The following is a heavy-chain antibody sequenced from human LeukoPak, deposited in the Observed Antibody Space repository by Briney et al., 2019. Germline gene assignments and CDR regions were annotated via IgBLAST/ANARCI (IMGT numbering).Heavy chain of an antibody. Sequence: GGSLRLSCAVSGFTVSSNYMSWVRQAPGKGLEWVSVIYSGGSTYYADSVKGRFTISRDNSKNTLYLQMNSLRAEDTAVYYCARGTSAAGSFDYWGQGTLVTVSS. J-gene: IGHJ4*02. V-gene: IGHV3-66*01. CDR3: ARGTSAAGSFDY. CDR2: IYSGGST. CDR1: GFTVSSNY. D-gene: IGHD6-13*01.